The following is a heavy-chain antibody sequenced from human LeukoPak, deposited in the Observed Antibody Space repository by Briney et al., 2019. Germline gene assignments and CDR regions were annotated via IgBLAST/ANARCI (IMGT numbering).Heavy chain of an antibody. CDR2: FDPEDGET. V-gene: IGHV1-24*01. J-gene: IGHJ4*02. Sequence: SVKVSCKVSGYTLTELSMHWVRQAPGKGLEWMGGFDPEDGETIYAQKFQGRVTMTEDTSTDTAYMELSSLRSEDTAVYYCATGGYYDSSGYYMVPLDYWGQGTLVTVSS. D-gene: IGHD3-22*01. CDR1: GYTLTELS. CDR3: ATGGYYDSSGYYMVPLDY.